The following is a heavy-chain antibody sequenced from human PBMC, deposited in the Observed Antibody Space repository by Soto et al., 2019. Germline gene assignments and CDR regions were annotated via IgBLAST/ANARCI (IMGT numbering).Heavy chain of an antibody. CDR2: IIPIFGTA. CDR1: GGTFSSYA. CDR3: ARALSYAYYYYGMDV. J-gene: IGHJ6*02. D-gene: IGHD5-18*01. Sequence: SVKVSCKASGGTFSSYAVSWVRQAPGQGLEWMGGIIPIFGTANYAQKFQGRVTITADESTSTAYMELSSLRSEDTAVYYCARALSYAYYYYGMDVWGQGTTVTVSS. V-gene: IGHV1-69*13.